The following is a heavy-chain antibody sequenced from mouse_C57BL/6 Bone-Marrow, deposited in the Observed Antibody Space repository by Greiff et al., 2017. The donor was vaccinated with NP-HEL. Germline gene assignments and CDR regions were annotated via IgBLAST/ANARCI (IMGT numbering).Heavy chain of an antibody. CDR3: AREITTVVAPHAMDY. J-gene: IGHJ4*01. D-gene: IGHD1-1*01. CDR2: ILPGRGST. CDR1: GYTFTGYW. V-gene: IGHV1-9*01. Sequence: VQLQESGAELMKPGASVKLSCKATGYTFTGYWIEWVKQRPGPGLEWIGEILPGRGSTNYNEKFKGKATFTADTSSNTAYMQLSSLTTEDSAIYYCAREITTVVAPHAMDYWGQGTSVTVSS.